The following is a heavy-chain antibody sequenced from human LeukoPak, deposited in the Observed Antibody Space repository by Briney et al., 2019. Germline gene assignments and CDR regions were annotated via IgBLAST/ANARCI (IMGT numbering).Heavy chain of an antibody. CDR2: SSAYNGNT. CDR1: GYTFTSYG. V-gene: IGHV1-18*01. CDR3: ARGGNSGWRTPNDDY. J-gene: IGHJ4*02. Sequence: VASVKVSCKASGYTFTSYGISWVRQAPGQGLEWMGWSSAYNGNTNYAQKLQGRVTMTTDTSTSTAHMELRSLRSDDTAVYYCARGGNSGWRTPNDDYWGQGTLVTVSS. D-gene: IGHD6-19*01.